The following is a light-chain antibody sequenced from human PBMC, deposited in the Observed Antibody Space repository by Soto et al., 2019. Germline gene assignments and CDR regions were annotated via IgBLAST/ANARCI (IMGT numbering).Light chain of an antibody. CDR2: GTS. J-gene: IGKJ1*01. Sequence: EVVLTQSPGTLSLSPGARATLSCRASETISSSHLAWYQQTPGQAPRLLIFGTSIRATGIPDRFSGGGSGADFTLTISRLDPEDFAVYYCQQYDSLPPWTFGQGTRVEVK. CDR3: QQYDSLPPWT. V-gene: IGKV3-20*01. CDR1: ETISSSH.